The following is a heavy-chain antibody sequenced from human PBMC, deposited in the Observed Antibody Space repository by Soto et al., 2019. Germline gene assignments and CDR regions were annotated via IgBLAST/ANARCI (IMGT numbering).Heavy chain of an antibody. D-gene: IGHD1-26*01. Sequence: SETLSLTCTVSGGSISSYYWSWIRQPPGKGLEWIGYIYYSGSTNYNPSLKSRVTISVDTSKNQFSLRLSSVTAADTAVYYCARGPPGWAFDYGGKEPLVTVSS. CDR1: GGSISSYY. CDR3: ARGPPGWAFDY. CDR2: IYYSGST. J-gene: IGHJ4*02. V-gene: IGHV4-59*01.